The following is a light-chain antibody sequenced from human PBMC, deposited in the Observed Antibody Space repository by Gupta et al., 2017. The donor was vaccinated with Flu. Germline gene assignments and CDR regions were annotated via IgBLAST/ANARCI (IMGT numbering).Light chain of an antibody. V-gene: IGKV4-1*01. CDR3: QLDDSTPRT. CDR2: WVS. Sequence: SLGERATINCKSWQICLNSSNNKNYLAWYQQKPGQPPKLLIYWVSIRESGVPDRISGSGSGTDFTLTISSLQAEDVAVYYCQLDDSTPRTFGQGTEVEIK. J-gene: IGKJ1*01. CDR1: QICLNSSNNKNY.